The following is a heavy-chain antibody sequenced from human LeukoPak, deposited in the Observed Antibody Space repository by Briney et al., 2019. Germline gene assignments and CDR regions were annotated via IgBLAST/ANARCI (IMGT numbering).Heavy chain of an antibody. Sequence: GGSLRLSCAASGFTFSSYAMHWVRQAPGKGLEWVAVISYDGSNKYYADSVKGRFTISRDNSKNTLYLQMNSLRAEDTAVYYCAKDSFPLYSGSYYDYWGQGTLVTVSS. J-gene: IGHJ4*02. CDR2: ISYDGSNK. D-gene: IGHD1-26*01. CDR3: AKDSFPLYSGSYYDY. CDR1: GFTFSSYA. V-gene: IGHV3-30-3*01.